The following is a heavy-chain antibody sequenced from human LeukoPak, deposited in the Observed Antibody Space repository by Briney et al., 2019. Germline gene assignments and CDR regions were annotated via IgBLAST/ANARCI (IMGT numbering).Heavy chain of an antibody. CDR2: ISGRGSST. J-gene: IGHJ4*02. D-gene: IGHD3-10*01. CDR1: GFTFSSYV. CDR3: AREGLVTMARGVPPFDY. V-gene: IGHV3-23*01. Sequence: GGSLRLSCAASGFTFSSYVMSWVRQAPGKGLEWVSGISGRGSSTYYADSVKGRFTISRDNSKNTLYLQMNSLRAEDTAVYYCAREGLVTMARGVPPFDYWGQGTLVTVSS.